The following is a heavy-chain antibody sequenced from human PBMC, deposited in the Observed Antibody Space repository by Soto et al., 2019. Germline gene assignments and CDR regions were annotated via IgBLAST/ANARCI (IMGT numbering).Heavy chain of an antibody. CDR1: GGTFSSYA. D-gene: IGHD3-3*01. Sequence: SVKVSCKASGGTFSSYAISWVRQAPGQGLEWMGGIIPIFGTANYAQKFQGRVTITADKSTSTAYMELSSLRSEDTVVYYCARGRRAYDFWSGFREYYYYYGMDVWGQGTTVTVSS. CDR2: IIPIFGTA. V-gene: IGHV1-69*06. J-gene: IGHJ6*02. CDR3: ARGRRAYDFWSGFREYYYYYGMDV.